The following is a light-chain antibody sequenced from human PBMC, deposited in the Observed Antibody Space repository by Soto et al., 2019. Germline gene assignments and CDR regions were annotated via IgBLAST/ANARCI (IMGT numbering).Light chain of an antibody. CDR1: QSVSSN. CDR3: QQYNNWPPT. J-gene: IGKJ1*01. V-gene: IGKV3-15*01. CDR2: GAS. Sequence: ETVLTQSPATLSLSPGERATLSCRASQSVSSNLAWYQQKPGQAPRLLIYGASTRATGIPARFSGSGSGTEFTLTISSLQSEDFAVYYCQQYNNWPPTFGQGTKVDI.